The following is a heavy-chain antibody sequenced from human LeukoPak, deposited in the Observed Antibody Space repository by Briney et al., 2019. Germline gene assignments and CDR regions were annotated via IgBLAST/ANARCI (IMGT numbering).Heavy chain of an antibody. J-gene: IGHJ4*02. CDR2: INPSGGST. V-gene: IGHV1-46*01. CDR3: ARVAAASDY. CDR1: GFTFTSSA. D-gene: IGHD6-13*01. Sequence: ASVKVSCKASGFTFTSSAVQWVRQARGQRLEWMGIINPSGGSTSYAQKFQGRVTMTRDTSTSTVYMELSSLRSEDTAVYYCARVAAASDYWGQGTLVTVSS.